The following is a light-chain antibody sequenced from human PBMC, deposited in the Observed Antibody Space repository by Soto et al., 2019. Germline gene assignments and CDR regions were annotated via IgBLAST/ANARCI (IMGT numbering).Light chain of an antibody. CDR1: SSNVGVYNF. Sequence: QSVLTQPRSVSGSPGQSVSISCTGTSSNVGVYNFVSWYQQHPGKAPKLIIYDVTKRPSGVPDRFSGSKSGNTASLTISGLQAEDEADYYCCSFADTYTFVFGGGTQLTVL. CDR2: DVT. V-gene: IGLV2-11*01. CDR3: CSFADTYTFV. J-gene: IGLJ2*01.